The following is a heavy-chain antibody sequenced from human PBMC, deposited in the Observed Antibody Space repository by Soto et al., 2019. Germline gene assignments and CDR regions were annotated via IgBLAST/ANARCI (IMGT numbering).Heavy chain of an antibody. V-gene: IGHV4-4*02. Sequence: SETLSLTCAVSGGSITSANWWTWVRQPPGGGLEWIGEISHSGITNYKASLKSRVTMSVDKTKNDVSLKLTSVTAADTAVYYCARVLRGWFDPWGQGTPVTISS. CDR3: ARVLRGWFDP. CDR2: ISHSGIT. J-gene: IGHJ5*02. CDR1: GGSITSANW.